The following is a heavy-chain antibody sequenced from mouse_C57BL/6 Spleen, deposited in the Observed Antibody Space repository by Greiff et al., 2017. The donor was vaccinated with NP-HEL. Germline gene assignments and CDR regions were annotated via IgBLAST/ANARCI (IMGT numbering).Heavy chain of an antibody. CDR3: ARGGLYGYLFAY. CDR2: ISYSGST. CDR1: GYSITSGYD. Sequence: DVQLQESGPGMVKPSQSLSLTCTVTGYSITSGYDWHWIRHFPGNKLEWMGYISYSGSTNYNPSLKSRISITHDTSKNHFFLKLNSVTTEDTATYYCARGGLYGYLFAYWGQGTLVTVSA. J-gene: IGHJ3*01. V-gene: IGHV3-1*01. D-gene: IGHD2-2*01.